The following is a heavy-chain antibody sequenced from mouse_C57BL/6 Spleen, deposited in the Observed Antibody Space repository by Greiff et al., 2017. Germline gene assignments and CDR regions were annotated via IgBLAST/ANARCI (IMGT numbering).Heavy chain of an antibody. CDR2: IHPNSGST. CDR3: ARGDSTTVVAIDY. J-gene: IGHJ2*01. V-gene: IGHV1-64*01. CDR1: GYTFTSYW. Sequence: QVQLQQPGAELVKPGASVKLSCKASGYTFTSYWMHWVKQRPGQGLVWIGMIHPNSGSTNYNEKFKSKATLTVDKSSSTAYMQLSSLTSEDSAVYYCARGDSTTVVAIDYWGQGTTLTVSS. D-gene: IGHD1-1*01.